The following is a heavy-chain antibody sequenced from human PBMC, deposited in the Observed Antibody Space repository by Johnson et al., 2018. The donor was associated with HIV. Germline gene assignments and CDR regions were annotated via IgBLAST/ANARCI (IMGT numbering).Heavy chain of an antibody. D-gene: IGHD3-22*01. CDR2: IWYDGSNK. V-gene: IGHV3-33*06. J-gene: IGHJ3*01. Sequence: QVQLVESGGGLVQPGRSLRLSCTASGFTFGDYAMSWVRQAPGKGLEWVAVIWYDGSNKYYADSVKGRFTISRDNSENTLYLQMNSLKAEDTAVYYCAKESSYYYDNSGPYWGQGTMVTVSS. CDR3: AKESSYYYDNSGPY. CDR1: GFTFGDYA.